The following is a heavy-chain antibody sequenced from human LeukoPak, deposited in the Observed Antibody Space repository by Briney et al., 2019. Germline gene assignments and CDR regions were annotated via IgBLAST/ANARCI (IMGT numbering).Heavy chain of an antibody. J-gene: IGHJ4*02. CDR3: ARLLVDTGNFDY. Sequence: ASVKVSCKASGYTFTSYDINWVRQATGQGLKWMGWMNPNSGNTGSTQNFQARVTITRNISISTAYMELSSLRSEDTAVYYCARLLVDTGNFDYWGQGTLVTVSS. CDR1: GYTFTSYD. V-gene: IGHV1-8*03. CDR2: MNPNSGNT. D-gene: IGHD5-18*01.